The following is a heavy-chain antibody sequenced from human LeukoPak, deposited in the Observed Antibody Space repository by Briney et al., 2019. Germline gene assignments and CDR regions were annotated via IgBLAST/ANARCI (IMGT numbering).Heavy chain of an antibody. D-gene: IGHD3-22*01. J-gene: IGHJ3*02. Sequence: GALRLSCAASGFTFSSYWMSWVRQPPGKGLEWVANIRDDGSAKYYVDSVKGRFTISRDNAKNSLFLQMNSLRAEDTAVYYCARTSGYSHDAFDIWGQGTMVTVSS. CDR3: ARTSGYSHDAFDI. CDR1: GFTFSSYW. V-gene: IGHV3-7*01. CDR2: IRDDGSAK.